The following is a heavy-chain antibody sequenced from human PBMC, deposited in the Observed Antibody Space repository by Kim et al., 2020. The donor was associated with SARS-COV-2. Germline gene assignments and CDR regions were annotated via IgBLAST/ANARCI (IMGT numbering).Heavy chain of an antibody. Sequence: ASVKVSCKVSGYTLTELSMHWVRQAPGKGLEWMGGFDPEDGETIYAQKFQGRVTMTEDTSTDTAYMELSSLRSEDTAVYYCATVSPVTRVRGVIIRRYYGMDVWGQGTTVTVSS. V-gene: IGHV1-24*01. CDR3: ATVSPVTRVRGVIIRRYYGMDV. J-gene: IGHJ6*02. CDR1: GYTLTELS. D-gene: IGHD3-10*01. CDR2: FDPEDGET.